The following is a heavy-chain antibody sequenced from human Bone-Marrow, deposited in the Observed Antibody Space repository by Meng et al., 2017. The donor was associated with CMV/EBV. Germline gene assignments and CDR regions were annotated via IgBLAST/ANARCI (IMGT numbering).Heavy chain of an antibody. D-gene: IGHD5-24*01. CDR1: GSTVSSNY. V-gene: IGHV3-53*01. CDR2: IYIGGTT. J-gene: IGHJ4*02. Sequence: GGSLRLSCAASGSTVSSNYMSWVRQAPGKGREWVSVIYIGGTTYYADSVKGRFTISRDNSKNTLYLQMNSLRAEDTAVYFCASHEEGYNSYVDYWGQGTLVTCYS. CDR3: ASHEEGYNSYVDY.